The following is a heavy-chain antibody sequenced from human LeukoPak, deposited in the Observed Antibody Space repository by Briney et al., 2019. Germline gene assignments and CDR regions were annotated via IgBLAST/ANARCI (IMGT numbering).Heavy chain of an antibody. CDR2: IYYSGST. CDR3: AREEYSSSSGVDY. Sequence: SETLSLTCTVSGGSISSSSYYWGWIRQPPGKGPEWIGSIYYSGSTYYNPSLKSRVTISVDTSKNQFSLKLSSVTAADTAVYYCAREEYSSSSGVDYWGQGTLVTVSS. V-gene: IGHV4-39*07. CDR1: GGSISSSSYY. D-gene: IGHD6-6*01. J-gene: IGHJ4*02.